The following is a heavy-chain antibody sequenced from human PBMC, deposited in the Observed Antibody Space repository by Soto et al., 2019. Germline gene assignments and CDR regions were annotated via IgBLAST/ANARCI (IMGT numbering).Heavy chain of an antibody. V-gene: IGHV4-4*02. Sequence: QVQLQESGPGLVNPSGTLSLTCAVSSGSISSSNWWSWVRQPPGKGLEWIGEIYHSGSTNYNPSLKSRVSISVDKSKNQFSLKLSSVTAADTAVYYCARENYGHYTSAFYIWGQGTMGTVSS. D-gene: IGHD4-17*01. CDR1: SGSISSSNW. CDR3: ARENYGHYTSAFYI. CDR2: IYHSGST. J-gene: IGHJ3*02.